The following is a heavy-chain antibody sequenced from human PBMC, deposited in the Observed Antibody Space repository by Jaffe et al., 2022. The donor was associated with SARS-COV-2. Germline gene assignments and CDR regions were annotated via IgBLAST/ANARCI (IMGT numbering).Heavy chain of an antibody. J-gene: IGHJ6*03. D-gene: IGHD6-19*01. Sequence: QVQLVESGGGVVQPGKSLRLSCVATGFTFRSFAMHWVRQAPGKGLEWVAGISYDGNNKYYADSVKGRFTISRDNSKNTLYLQMNSLRAEDTAVNFCARAPRAWLHPQYYYMDVWGKGTTVTVSS. CDR2: ISYDGNNK. V-gene: IGHV3-30*04. CDR1: GFTFRSFA. CDR3: ARAPRAWLHPQYYYMDV.